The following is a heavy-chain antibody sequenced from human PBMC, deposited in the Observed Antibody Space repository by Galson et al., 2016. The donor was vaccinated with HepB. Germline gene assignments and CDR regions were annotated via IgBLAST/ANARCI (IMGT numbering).Heavy chain of an antibody. D-gene: IGHD2-15*01. CDR1: GFTVSSSY. Sequence: SLRLSCAVSGFTVSSSYMTWVRQAPGKGLEWVSVIYSDDTRTYYADSVRGRFTISRDSSENTLYLQMNSLRVEDTAVYYRSRRPTHHCIGCSCHLDHWGQGTLVTVSS. J-gene: IGHJ4*02. CDR2: IYSDDTRT. CDR3: SRRPTHHCIGCSCHLDH. V-gene: IGHV3-53*01.